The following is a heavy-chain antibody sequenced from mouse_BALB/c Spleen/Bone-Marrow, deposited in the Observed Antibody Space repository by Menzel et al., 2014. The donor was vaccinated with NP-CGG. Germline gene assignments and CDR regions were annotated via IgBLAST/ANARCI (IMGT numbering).Heavy chain of an antibody. CDR3: ANYYYGYYFDY. V-gene: IGHV14-3*02. J-gene: IGHJ2*01. Sequence: EVNVVESGAELVKPGASVKLSCTASGFNIKDTYMHWVKQRPEQGLEWIGRIDPANGNTKYDPKFQDKATITADTSSNTAYLQLSGLTSEDTAVYYCANYYYGYYFDYWGQGTTLTVSS. D-gene: IGHD1-1*01. CDR1: GFNIKDTY. CDR2: IDPANGNT.